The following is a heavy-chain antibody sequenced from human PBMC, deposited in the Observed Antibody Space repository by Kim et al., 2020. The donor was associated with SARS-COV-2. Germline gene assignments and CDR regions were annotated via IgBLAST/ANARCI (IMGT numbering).Heavy chain of an antibody. Sequence: SETLSLTCTVSGGSISGYYWSWIRQPPGKGLEWIGYIYYSGSTNYNPSIESRVTISVDTSRNQFSLNLRSVTAADTAVYYCGRYQLPDYWGQGTMVTVSS. CDR2: IYYSGST. V-gene: IGHV4-59*13. CDR3: GRYQLPDY. CDR1: GGSISGYY. J-gene: IGHJ4*02. D-gene: IGHD2-2*01.